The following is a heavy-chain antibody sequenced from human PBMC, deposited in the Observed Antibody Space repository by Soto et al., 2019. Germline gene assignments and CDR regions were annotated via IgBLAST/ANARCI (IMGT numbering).Heavy chain of an antibody. D-gene: IGHD2-2*01. CDR2: IGAGGAYT. CDR3: AKGGRDCDSTSCYDWYFDL. Sequence: EVQLLESGGGLVQPGGSLRLSCAASGLTFSSYAMSWLRPAPGKGLEWVSSIGAGGAYTYYADSVKGRFTISRDNSKNTLYLQMHSLRAEDTAVYYCAKGGRDCDSTSCYDWYFDLWGRGTLITVSS. CDR1: GLTFSSYA. V-gene: IGHV3-23*01. J-gene: IGHJ2*01.